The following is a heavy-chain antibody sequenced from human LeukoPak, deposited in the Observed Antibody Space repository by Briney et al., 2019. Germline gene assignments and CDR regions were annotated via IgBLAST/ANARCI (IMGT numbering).Heavy chain of an antibody. CDR2: ISSSGSTI. D-gene: IGHD3-22*01. Sequence: GGSLRLSCAASGFTFSDYYMSWIRQAPGKGLEWVSYISSSGSTIYYADSVKGRFTISRDNAKNSLYLQMNSLRAEDTAVYYCARETVVITYYHYYYMDVWGKGTTVTVSS. J-gene: IGHJ6*03. V-gene: IGHV3-11*01. CDR1: GFTFSDYY. CDR3: ARETVVITYYHYYYMDV.